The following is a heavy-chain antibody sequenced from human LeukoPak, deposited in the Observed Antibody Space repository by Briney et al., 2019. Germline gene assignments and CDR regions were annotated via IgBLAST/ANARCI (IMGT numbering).Heavy chain of an antibody. CDR3: ARGHYYGSGSYSDAFDI. CDR1: GGSISSGGFY. J-gene: IGHJ3*02. V-gene: IGHV4-39*07. Sequence: SETLSLTCTVSGGSISSGGFYWGWIRQPPGKGLEWIGSVYYSGSTNYNPSLKSRVTISVDTSKNQFSLKLSSVTAADTAVYYCARGHYYGSGSYSDAFDIWGQGTMVTVSS. CDR2: VYYSGST. D-gene: IGHD3-10*01.